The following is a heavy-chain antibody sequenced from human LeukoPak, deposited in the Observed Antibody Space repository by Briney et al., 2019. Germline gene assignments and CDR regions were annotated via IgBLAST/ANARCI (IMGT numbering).Heavy chain of an antibody. CDR3: ARVAQLEYWYFDL. Sequence: PGGSLRLSCAASGFTFSNYWMHWVRQAPGKGPVWVSRINSDGSSTTYADSVRGRFTISRDNAKNTLYLQMNTLRAEDTAVYYCARVAQLEYWYFDLWGRGTLVTVSS. D-gene: IGHD2-2*01. CDR1: GFTFSNYW. J-gene: IGHJ2*01. CDR2: INSDGSST. V-gene: IGHV3-74*01.